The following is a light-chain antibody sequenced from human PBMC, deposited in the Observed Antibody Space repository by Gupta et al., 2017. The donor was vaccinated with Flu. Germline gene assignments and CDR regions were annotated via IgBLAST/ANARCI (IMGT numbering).Light chain of an antibody. V-gene: IGKV1-39*01. J-gene: IGKJ4*01. CDR1: KCISTY. Sequence: GDTVTISRRASKCISTYVYWYQQHAEKAPRLLIYTTGTLQVAVPSRCRGSGSGTEFSITISRVHHEDVVTYYCQQSFGTPKTFGGGTIVE. CDR3: QQSFGTPKT. CDR2: TTG.